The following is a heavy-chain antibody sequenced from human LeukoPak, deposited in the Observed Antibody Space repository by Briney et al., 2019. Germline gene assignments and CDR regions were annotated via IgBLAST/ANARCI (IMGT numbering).Heavy chain of an antibody. Sequence: GGSLRLSCAASGFTVSSNYMSWVRQAPGKGLERVSVIYSGGSTYYADSVKGRFTISRDNSKNTLYLQMNSLRAEDTAVYYCARDVDTAMDYWGQGTLVTVAS. D-gene: IGHD5-18*01. CDR1: GFTVSSNY. J-gene: IGHJ4*02. V-gene: IGHV3-53*01. CDR2: IYSGGST. CDR3: ARDVDTAMDY.